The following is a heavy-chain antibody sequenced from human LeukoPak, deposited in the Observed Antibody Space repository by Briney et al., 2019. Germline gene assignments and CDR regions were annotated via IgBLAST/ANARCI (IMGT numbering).Heavy chain of an antibody. CDR3: AKDRHFEFQAYGMDV. CDR1: GLTYDDFA. V-gene: IGHV3-9*01. D-gene: IGHD3-3*02. J-gene: IGHJ6*02. Sequence: GGALRLSCAASGLTYDDFAMHWVRQAQGKGVEGGSGISWNSGSRGYADSVKGRFTISRDNGKNSLYLEMNSLRAEDTALYYCAKDRHFEFQAYGMDVWGQGTTVTVSS. CDR2: ISWNSGSR.